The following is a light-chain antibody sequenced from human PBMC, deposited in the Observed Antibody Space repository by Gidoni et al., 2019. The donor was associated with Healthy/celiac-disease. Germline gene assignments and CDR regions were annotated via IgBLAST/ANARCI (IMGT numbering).Light chain of an antibody. CDR2: KAS. CDR3: QQYNSYWWT. Sequence: DIQMTQSPSTLYASVGDRVTITCRASQSISSWLAWYQQKPGNATKLLIYKASSLESGVPSRFSGSGSGTEFTLTISSLQPDDFATYYCQQYNSYWWTFGQGTKVEIK. CDR1: QSISSW. V-gene: IGKV1-5*03. J-gene: IGKJ1*01.